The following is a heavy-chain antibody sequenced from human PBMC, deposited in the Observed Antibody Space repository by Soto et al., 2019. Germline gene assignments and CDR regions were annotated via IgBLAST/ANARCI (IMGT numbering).Heavy chain of an antibody. V-gene: IGHV3-30-3*01. J-gene: IGHJ6*02. Sequence: QVQLVESEGGVVPPGKSLRLSCAASGFTFSSCAMHWVRQAPAKGLEWVAVISYDGINKYYADSLKGRFTISRDNSNNTLYMQMSRLTTEDTAVYYCARDLYSDRAPQPNDYGLDVWGQGTTVTVSS. D-gene: IGHD2-2*02. CDR3: ARDLYSDRAPQPNDYGLDV. CDR1: GFTFSSCA. CDR2: ISYDGINK.